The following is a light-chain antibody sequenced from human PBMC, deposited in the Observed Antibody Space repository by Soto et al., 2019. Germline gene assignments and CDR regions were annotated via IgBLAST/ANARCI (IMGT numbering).Light chain of an antibody. CDR1: MHDVGAYNL. CDR2: EVR. V-gene: IGLV2-14*01. J-gene: IGLJ2*01. CDR3: SYYTSKSSLR. Sequence: QSALTQPASVSGSPGQSITISCAGTMHDVGAYNLVSWYQQHPGRAPQLIIYEVRNRPSGISFRLSGSKSGNTASLTIAGLQAEDEADCYCSYYTSKSSLRFGGGT.